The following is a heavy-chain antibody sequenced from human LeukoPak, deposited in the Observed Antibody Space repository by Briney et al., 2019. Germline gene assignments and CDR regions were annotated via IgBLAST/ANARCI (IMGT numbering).Heavy chain of an antibody. CDR2: ISSGSTYK. Sequence: PGGSLRLSCAASTFTFSSYSMNWVRQAPGKGLEWVSSISSGSTYKYYADSVKGRFTISRDNAKNSLCLQMNSLRAEDTAVYYCAELGITMIGGVWGKGTTVTISS. V-gene: IGHV3-21*01. CDR1: TFTFSSYS. D-gene: IGHD3-10*02. J-gene: IGHJ6*04. CDR3: AELGITMIGGV.